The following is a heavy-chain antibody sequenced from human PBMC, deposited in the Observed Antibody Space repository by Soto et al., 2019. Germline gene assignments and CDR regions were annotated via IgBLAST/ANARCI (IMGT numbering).Heavy chain of an antibody. CDR2: IDPLDSHT. J-gene: IGHJ5*01. Sequence: PGESLKISGKASGYIRNTDCISWVRQKPGKGLEWMGRIDPLDSHTKYSPSFEGRVNISADRSIATAYLHWTRLETSDTAIYYCSRHKVGMVAEDSWGQGTMVTV. CDR1: GYIRNTDC. V-gene: IGHV5-10-1*01. D-gene: IGHD1-26*01. CDR3: SRHKVGMVAEDS.